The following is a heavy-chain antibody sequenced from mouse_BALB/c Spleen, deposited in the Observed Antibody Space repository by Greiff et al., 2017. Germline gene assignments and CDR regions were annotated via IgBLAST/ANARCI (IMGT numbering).Heavy chain of an antibody. CDR2: INPGSGGT. CDR3: RITTNDFDY. D-gene: IGHD1-1*01. CDR1: GYAFTNYL. V-gene: IGHV1-54*01. Sequence: VQLQESGAELVRPGTSVKVSCKASGYAFTNYLIEWVKQRPGQGLEWIGVINPGSGGTNYNEKFKGKATLTADKSSSTAYMQLSSLTSDDSAVYFCRITTNDFDYWGQGTTLTVSS. J-gene: IGHJ2*01.